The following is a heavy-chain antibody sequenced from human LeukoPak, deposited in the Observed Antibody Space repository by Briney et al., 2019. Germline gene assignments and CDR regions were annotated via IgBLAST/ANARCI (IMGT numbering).Heavy chain of an antibody. CDR3: ARWLSGSYQHFFDY. J-gene: IGHJ4*02. V-gene: IGHV4-39*07. D-gene: IGHD1-26*01. Sequence: SETLSLTCTVSGGSISSSNYYWGWIRQHPGKGLEWFGTTSYDGGAYYNPSLQSRVTISVDTSKNQFSLKLTSVTAADTAVYYCARWLSGSYQHFFDYWGQGTLVIVSS. CDR2: TSYDGGA. CDR1: GGSISSSNYY.